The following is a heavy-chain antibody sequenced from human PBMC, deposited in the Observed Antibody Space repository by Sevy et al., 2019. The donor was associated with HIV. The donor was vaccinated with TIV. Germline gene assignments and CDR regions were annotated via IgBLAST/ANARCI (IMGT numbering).Heavy chain of an antibody. J-gene: IGHJ4*02. V-gene: IGHV3-23*01. CDR1: GFTFSKYS. D-gene: IGHD2-8*01. CDR3: AREGCTKPHDY. Sequence: GASLRLSCAASGFTFSKYSMSWVRQPPGKGLEWVSTFSFGCGEINYADSVKGRFTISRDNSKSSVYLQMNNLRPEDTAVYYCAREGCTKPHDYWGQGTLVTVSS. CDR2: FSFGCGEI.